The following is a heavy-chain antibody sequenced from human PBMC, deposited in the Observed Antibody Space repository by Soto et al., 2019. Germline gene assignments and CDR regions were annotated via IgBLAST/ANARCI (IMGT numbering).Heavy chain of an antibody. CDR3: AHRATMTIFGLIIDNGIWFDP. V-gene: IGHV2-5*02. J-gene: IGHJ5*02. D-gene: IGHD3-3*01. CDR2: IYWDGDK. CDR1: GFSLSTSGAA. Sequence: QINLIESGPTLVKPTQTLTLTCTFSGFSLSTSGAAVGWVRQPPGRALEGLALIYWDGDKRYNASLGNRLTITKDTSMNQVVLTLTNVDPADTATYYCAHRATMTIFGLIIDNGIWFDPWGQGTRVSVSS.